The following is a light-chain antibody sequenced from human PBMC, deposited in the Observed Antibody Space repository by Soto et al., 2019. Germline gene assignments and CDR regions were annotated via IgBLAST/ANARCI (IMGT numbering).Light chain of an antibody. CDR2: KAS. CDR1: RTIITW. CDR3: QQYNGFSRT. V-gene: IGKV1-5*03. J-gene: IGKJ1*01. Sequence: DIQMTQSPSTLSASVGDRVTITCRASRTIITWFAWYQQKPGKAPKLLIYKASSLESGVPSRFSGSGPGTEFTLPITSLQPDDFATYYCQQYNGFSRTFGQGTKVDIK.